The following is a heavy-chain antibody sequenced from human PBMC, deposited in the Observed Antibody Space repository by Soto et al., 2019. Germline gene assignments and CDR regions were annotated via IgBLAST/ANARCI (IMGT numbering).Heavy chain of an antibody. J-gene: IGHJ4*02. CDR1: GFTLSSYA. Sequence: GGSLRLSCAASGFTLSSYAMHWVRQAPGKGLEWVALITYNGDNKYYADSVKGRFTISRDNSKNTLYLQMNSLRAEDTAVYYCAKDMYYDFWSGYYFFDYWGQGTLVTVSS. CDR3: AKDMYYDFWSGYYFFDY. CDR2: ITYNGDNK. D-gene: IGHD3-3*01. V-gene: IGHV3-30*04.